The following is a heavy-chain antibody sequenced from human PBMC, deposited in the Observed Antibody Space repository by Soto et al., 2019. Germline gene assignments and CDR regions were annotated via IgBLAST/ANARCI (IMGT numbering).Heavy chain of an antibody. J-gene: IGHJ4*02. CDR1: GGSISSYY. D-gene: IGHD5-18*01. CDR2: IYYSGIT. V-gene: IGHV4-59*01. Sequence: SETLSLTCTVSGGSISSYYWSWIRQPPGKGLEWIGYIYYSGITDYNPSLKSRVTISVDTSKSRFSLKLTSVTAADTAVYYCARDVGYGLIDYWGQGTLVTVSS. CDR3: ARDVGYGLIDY.